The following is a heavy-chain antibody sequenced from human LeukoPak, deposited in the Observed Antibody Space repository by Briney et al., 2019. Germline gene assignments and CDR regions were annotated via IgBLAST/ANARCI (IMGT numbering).Heavy chain of an antibody. CDR2: INPDSGFT. J-gene: IGHJ4*02. Sequence: ASVKVSCKASGYTFTDDYMHWVRQAPGQGLEFMGWINPDSGFTNYAQKFQGRVTMTRDTSISTAYLEVRSLTSDDTAVYYCAPTAEAYTSWWKVWGQGTLVTVS. V-gene: IGHV1-2*02. CDR1: GYTFTDDY. D-gene: IGHD2-2*01. CDR3: APTAEAYTSWWKV.